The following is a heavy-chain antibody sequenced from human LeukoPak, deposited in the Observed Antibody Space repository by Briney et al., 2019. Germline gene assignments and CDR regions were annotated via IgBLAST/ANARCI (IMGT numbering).Heavy chain of an antibody. CDR1: GFTFTTFW. V-gene: IGHV3-74*01. Sequence: GGSLRLSCAASGFTFTTFWMHWVRQAPGKGLVWVSRINHDGTSANYADSVKGRFTISRDNAKNTVYLQMNSLRAEDTAVYYCAREHYFYYMDGWGKGTTVTVSS. CDR3: AREHYFYYMDG. J-gene: IGHJ6*03. CDR2: INHDGTSA.